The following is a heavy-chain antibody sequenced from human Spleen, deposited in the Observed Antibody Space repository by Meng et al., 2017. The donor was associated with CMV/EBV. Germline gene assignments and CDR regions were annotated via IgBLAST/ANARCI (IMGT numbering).Heavy chain of an antibody. D-gene: IGHD2-15*01. J-gene: IGHJ6*02. V-gene: IGHV1-18*01. Sequence: KNAGYTFTTFGVSWVRQAPGQGLEWMGWVSAHSGNTEYAQKFQGRVTMTTDTSTSTAYLELRSLRSGDTSVYYCARDDGGLTYSMDVWGQGTTVTVSS. CDR2: VSAHSGNT. CDR3: ARDDGGLTYSMDV. CDR1: GYTFTTFG.